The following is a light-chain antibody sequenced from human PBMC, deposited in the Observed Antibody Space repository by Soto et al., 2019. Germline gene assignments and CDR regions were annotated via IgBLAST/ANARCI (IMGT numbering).Light chain of an antibody. Sequence: QSVLTQPRSVSGAPGQSVTIFCTGTNSDVGDYDYVSWYQHHAGKAPKLLVYDVTKRPSGVPDRFSGSKSGNTASLTISGLQADDEADYYCCSYADKYTYVFGTGTKATVL. CDR3: CSYADKYTYV. V-gene: IGLV2-11*01. CDR1: NSDVGDYDY. CDR2: DVT. J-gene: IGLJ1*01.